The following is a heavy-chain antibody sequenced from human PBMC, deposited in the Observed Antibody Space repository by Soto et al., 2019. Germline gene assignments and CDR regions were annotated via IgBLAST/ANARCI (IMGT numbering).Heavy chain of an antibody. Sequence: GCLRLSCAASGFIFRNAWMSWVRQAPGKGLEWVGRIKSKSSGGTTDYAAPVEGRVAITRDDSKSILYLQMTSLTIEDTAVYFCTSEKGWRQSPLDSWGQGALVPVSS. J-gene: IGHJ5*01. V-gene: IGHV3-15*01. CDR3: TSEKGWRQSPLDS. D-gene: IGHD4-4*01. CDR1: GFIFRNAW. CDR2: IKSKSSGGTT.